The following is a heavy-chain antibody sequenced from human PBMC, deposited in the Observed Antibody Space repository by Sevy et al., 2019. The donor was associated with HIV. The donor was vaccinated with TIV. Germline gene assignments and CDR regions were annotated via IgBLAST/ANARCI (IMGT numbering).Heavy chain of an antibody. J-gene: IGHJ6*03. CDR2: ISSSGSTI. Sequence: GGSLRLSCAASGFTFSDYYMSWIRQAPGKGLEWVSYISSSGSTIYYADSVKGGFTISRDNAKNSLYLQMNSLRAEDTAVYYCARVMGRELVPSYMDVWGKGTTVTVSS. D-gene: IGHD6-6*01. CDR3: ARVMGRELVPSYMDV. CDR1: GFTFSDYY. V-gene: IGHV3-11*01.